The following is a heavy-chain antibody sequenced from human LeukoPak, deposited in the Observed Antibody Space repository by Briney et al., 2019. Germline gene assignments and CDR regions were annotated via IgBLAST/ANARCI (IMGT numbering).Heavy chain of an antibody. CDR1: GYSFTTYW. J-gene: IGHJ3*02. CDR2: VYPGDSDT. D-gene: IGHD4-17*01. V-gene: IGHV5-51*01. Sequence: GEPLKISCKGSGYSFTTYWIGWVRQMPGKGLEWMGIVYPGDSDTRYSPSFQGQVTISADKSINTAYLQWSSLKASDTAIYYCARQGQGGHGDYDAFDIWGQGTMVTVSS. CDR3: ARQGQGGHGDYDAFDI.